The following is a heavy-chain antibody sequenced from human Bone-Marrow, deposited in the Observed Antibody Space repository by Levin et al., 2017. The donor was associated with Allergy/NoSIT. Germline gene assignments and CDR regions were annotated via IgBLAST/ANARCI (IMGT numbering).Heavy chain of an antibody. CDR1: GYTFTTYA. CDR3: ASDDRLPTNLVVVLPLRY. J-gene: IGHJ4*02. D-gene: IGHD3-3*01. CDR2: ISAYNGDT. V-gene: IGHV1-18*01. Sequence: ASVKVSCKASGYTFTTYAISWVRQAPGQGLEWMGWISAYNGDTMYAQRFQGRVTMTTDTSTSTAYMELKSLTSNDTAGYYCASDDRLPTNLVVVLPLRYWGQGTLVTASS.